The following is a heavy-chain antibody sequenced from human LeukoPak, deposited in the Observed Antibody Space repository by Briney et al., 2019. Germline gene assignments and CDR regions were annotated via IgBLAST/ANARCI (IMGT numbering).Heavy chain of an antibody. Sequence: PSETLSLTCTVSGGSISSYYWSWIRQPPGKGLEWIGYIYYSGSTNYNPSLKSRVTISVDTSKNQFSLKLSSVTAADTAVYYCARGLRSGWSFYWYFDLWGRGTLVTVSS. CDR1: GGSISSYY. J-gene: IGHJ2*01. V-gene: IGHV4-59*01. CDR2: IYYSGST. CDR3: ARGLRSGWSFYWYFDL. D-gene: IGHD6-19*01.